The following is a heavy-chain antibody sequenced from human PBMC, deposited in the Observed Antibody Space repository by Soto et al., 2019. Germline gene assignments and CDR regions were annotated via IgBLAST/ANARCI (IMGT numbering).Heavy chain of an antibody. J-gene: IGHJ6*02. V-gene: IGHV5-10-1*01. CDR1: GYSFTSYW. Sequence: GESLKISCKGSGYSFTSYWISWVRQMPGKGLEWMGRIDPSDSYTNYSPSFQGHVTISADKSISTAYLQWSSLKASDTVMYYCARQINGYFDNYYYGMDVWGQGTTVTVSS. D-gene: IGHD3-9*01. CDR3: ARQINGYFDNYYYGMDV. CDR2: IDPSDSYT.